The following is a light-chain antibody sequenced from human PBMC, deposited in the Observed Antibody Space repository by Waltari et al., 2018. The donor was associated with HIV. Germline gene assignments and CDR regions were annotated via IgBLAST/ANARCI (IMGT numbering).Light chain of an antibody. CDR2: DVN. V-gene: IGLV2-11*01. J-gene: IGLJ2*01. CDR1: SADVGGHTY. CDR3: FSYAGSQIYWL. Sequence: QSVLTQPRSVSGSPGQSVTRSCTGSSADVGGHTYVSWYQQRPGRAPKLIIYDVNTRSSRFHGSFSGSKCGDTASLTISGLQAEDEVDYYCFSYAGSQIYWLCGGGT.